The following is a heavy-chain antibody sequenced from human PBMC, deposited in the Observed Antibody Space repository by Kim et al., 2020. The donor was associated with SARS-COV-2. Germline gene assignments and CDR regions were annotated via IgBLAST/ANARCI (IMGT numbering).Heavy chain of an antibody. CDR3: ARAAQLVGATAFDY. J-gene: IGHJ4*02. CDR2: IIPIFGTA. V-gene: IGHV1-69*13. CDR1: GGSFSSDA. D-gene: IGHD1-26*01. Sequence: SVKVSCKASGGSFSSDAISWVRQAPGQGLEWMGGIIPIFGTANYAQRFRGRVTITADESTRTAYMELRGLRSGDTALYFCARAAQLVGATAFDYWGQGTLVTVSS.